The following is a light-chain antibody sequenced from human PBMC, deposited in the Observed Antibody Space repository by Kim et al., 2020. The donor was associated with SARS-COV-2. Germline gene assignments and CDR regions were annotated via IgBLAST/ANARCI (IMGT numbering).Light chain of an antibody. Sequence: ASVGERVTIHCRASQGISNSLVSYQHKSGKAPNHLLYTPSTLHSGVPSRFSGSGSGTDYTLTISSLQPEDFATYYCQQYYSVPLIFGGGTKVDIK. CDR3: QQYYSVPLI. V-gene: IGKV1-NL1*01. CDR1: QGISNS. CDR2: TPS. J-gene: IGKJ4*01.